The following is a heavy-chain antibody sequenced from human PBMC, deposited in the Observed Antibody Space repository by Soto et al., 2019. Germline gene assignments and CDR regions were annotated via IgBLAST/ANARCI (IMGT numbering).Heavy chain of an antibody. J-gene: IGHJ4*02. V-gene: IGHV4-31*03. Sequence: SETLSLTCTVSGGSISSGGYYWSWIRQHPGKGLEWIGYIYYSGSTYYNPSLKSRVTISVDTSKNQFSLKLSSVTAADTAVYYCAAGNIYVWGSYRYFNFDYWGQGTLVTVSS. CDR2: IYYSGST. D-gene: IGHD3-16*02. CDR1: GGSISSGGYY. CDR3: AAGNIYVWGSYRYFNFDY.